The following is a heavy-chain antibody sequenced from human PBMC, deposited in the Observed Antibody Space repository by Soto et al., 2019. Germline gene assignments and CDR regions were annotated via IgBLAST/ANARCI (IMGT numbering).Heavy chain of an antibody. CDR3: ATHARSQLWFGEFLF. D-gene: IGHD3-10*01. J-gene: IGHJ3*01. CDR2: IYYSGST. CDR1: GGSISSGGYY. V-gene: IGHV4-31*03. Sequence: TSETLSLTCTVSGGSISSGGYYWSWIRQHPGKGLEWIGYIYYSGSTYYNPSLKSRVTISVDTSKNQFSLKLSSVTAADTAVYYCATHARSQLWFGEFLFWGQGTMVTVSS.